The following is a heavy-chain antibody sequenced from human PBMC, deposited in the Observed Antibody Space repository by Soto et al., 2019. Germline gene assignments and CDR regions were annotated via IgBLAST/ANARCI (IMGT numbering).Heavy chain of an antibody. J-gene: IGHJ4*02. CDR3: AKDRPRRTSGYFVDY. V-gene: IGHV3-23*01. Sequence: EVQLLESGGKLVQPGGSLTLSCAASGFTFSTYAMAWVRQAPGKGLEWVSGVSASGLNTDYADPVKGRFYISRDNSKNTVSLHMNSLRAEDTALYSWAKDRPRRTSGYFVDYWGQGTPVTVSS. CDR1: GFTFSTYA. CDR2: VSASGLNT. D-gene: IGHD5-18*01.